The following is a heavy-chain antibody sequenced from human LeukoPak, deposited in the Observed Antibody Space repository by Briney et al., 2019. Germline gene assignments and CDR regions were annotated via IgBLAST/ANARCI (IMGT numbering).Heavy chain of an antibody. J-gene: IGHJ4*02. CDR1: GGTFSSYA. CDR3: ARHKEVGDYYYFDY. CDR2: INSSGGST. Sequence: ASVKVSCKASGGTFSSYAISWVRQAPGQGLEWMGIINSSGGSTSYTQKFQGRVTMTRDTSTTTVYMELSSLRSQDTAVYYCARHKEVGDYYYFDYWGQGTLVTVSS. D-gene: IGHD2/OR15-2a*01. V-gene: IGHV1-46*01.